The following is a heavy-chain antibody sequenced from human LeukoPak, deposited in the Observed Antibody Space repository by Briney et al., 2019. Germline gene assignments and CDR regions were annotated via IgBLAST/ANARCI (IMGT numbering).Heavy chain of an antibody. J-gene: IGHJ4*02. D-gene: IGHD5-12*01. Sequence: AGGSLRLSCAASGFSFSNYWMTWVRQAPGKGLEWVAHINQDGSEERYMDSVKARFTISRDNAKNSLSLQMNSLRAEDTAVYYCVRDGRVSGYDLLDYWGQGTLVTVSS. CDR1: GFSFSNYW. CDR3: VRDGRVSGYDLLDY. CDR2: INQDGSEE. V-gene: IGHV3-7*01.